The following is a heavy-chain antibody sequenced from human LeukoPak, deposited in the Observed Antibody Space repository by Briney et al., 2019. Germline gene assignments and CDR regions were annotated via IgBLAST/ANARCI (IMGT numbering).Heavy chain of an antibody. J-gene: IGHJ4*02. V-gene: IGHV4-59*01. CDR2: IYYSGST. CDR1: GGSISSYY. D-gene: IGHD6-6*01. CDR3: ARTAARRFDY. Sequence: SETLSLTCTVSGGSISSYYWSWIRQPPGKGLEWIGYIYYSGSTNYNPSLKSRVTISVDTSTSTVYMELSSLRSDDTAVYYCARTAARRFDYWGQGTLVTVSS.